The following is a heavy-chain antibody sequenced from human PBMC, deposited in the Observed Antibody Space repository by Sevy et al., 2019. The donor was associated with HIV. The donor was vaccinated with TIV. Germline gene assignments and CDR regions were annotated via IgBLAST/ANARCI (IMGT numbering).Heavy chain of an antibody. D-gene: IGHD3-22*01. Sequence: GGSLRLSCAASGFSFSSYSMNWVRQAPGKGLEWVSYISHSSGSIYYTDSVKGRFTISRDNAKNSVYLQMNSLRDEDTAVYYCAREYYYDTRGLDYWGQGSLVTVSS. CDR1: GFSFSSYS. CDR3: AREYYYDTRGLDY. J-gene: IGHJ4*02. CDR2: ISHSSGSI. V-gene: IGHV3-48*02.